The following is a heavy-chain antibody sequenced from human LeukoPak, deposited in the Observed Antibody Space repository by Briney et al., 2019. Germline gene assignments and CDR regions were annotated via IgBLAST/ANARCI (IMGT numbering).Heavy chain of an antibody. V-gene: IGHV3-48*03. CDR3: ARDPYYYDSSGCFDY. J-gene: IGHJ4*02. CDR2: ISSSGSTI. CDR1: GFTFSSYV. Sequence: GGSLRLSCAASGFTFSSYVMNWVRQAPGKGLEWVSYISSSGSTIYYADSVKGRFTISRDNAKNSLYLQMNSLRAEDTAVYYCARDPYYYDSSGCFDYWGQGTLVTVSS. D-gene: IGHD3-22*01.